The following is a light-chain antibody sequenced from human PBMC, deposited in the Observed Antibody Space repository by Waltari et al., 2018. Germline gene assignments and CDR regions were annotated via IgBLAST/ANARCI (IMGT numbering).Light chain of an antibody. CDR2: WAS. CDR3: QQYYSTPIT. Sequence: DIVMTQSPESLAVSLGERATINCKSSQSVLYSSNNKNYLAWYQQKPGQPPKLLIYWASTRESGVPDRFGGSGSGTDFTLTISSLQAEDVAVYYCQQYYSTPITVGQGTRLEIK. J-gene: IGKJ5*01. CDR1: QSVLYSSNNKNY. V-gene: IGKV4-1*01.